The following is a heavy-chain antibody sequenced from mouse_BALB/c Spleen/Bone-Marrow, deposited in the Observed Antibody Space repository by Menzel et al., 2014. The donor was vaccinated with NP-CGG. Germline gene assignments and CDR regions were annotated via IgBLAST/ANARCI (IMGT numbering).Heavy chain of an antibody. D-gene: IGHD1-1*01. Sequence: EVKLMESGPELVKPGTSVKISCKTPGYTFTEYTMHWVKQSLGKSLEWIGGINPNNGGSNYNQKFKGKATLTVDKSSSTAYMEFRSLTSEDSAVYYCARENYGRGYYFDYWGQGATLTVSS. CDR2: INPNNGGS. CDR1: GYTFTEYT. V-gene: IGHV1-18*01. J-gene: IGHJ2*01. CDR3: ARENYGRGYYFDY.